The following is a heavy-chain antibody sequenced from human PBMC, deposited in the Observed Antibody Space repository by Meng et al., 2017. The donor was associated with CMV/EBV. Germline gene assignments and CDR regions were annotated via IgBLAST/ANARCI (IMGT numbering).Heavy chain of an antibody. V-gene: IGHV4-34*01. CDR3: ARGHIVVVPAATGYYYYGMDV. CDR2: INHSGST. D-gene: IGHD2-2*01. CDR1: GGSFSGYY. J-gene: IGHJ6*02. Sequence: SQTLSLTGAVYGGSFSGYYWSWIRPPPGKGLEWIGEINHSGSTNYNPSLKSRVTISVDTSKNQFSLKLSSVTAADTAVYYCARGHIVVVPAATGYYYYGMDVWGQGTTVTVSS.